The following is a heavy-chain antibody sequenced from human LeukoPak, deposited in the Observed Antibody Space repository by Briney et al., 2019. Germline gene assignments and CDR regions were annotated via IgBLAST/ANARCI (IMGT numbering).Heavy chain of an antibody. V-gene: IGHV1-18*01. CDR3: ARDVTRYYDYVWGSYRGYDY. CDR2: ISAYNGNT. Sequence: ASVTVSCKASGYTFTSYGISLVRQAPGQGLEWMGWISAYNGNTNYAQKLQGRVTMTTDTSTSTAYMELRSLRSDDTAVYYCARDVTRYYDYVWGSYRGYDYWGQGTLVTVSS. J-gene: IGHJ4*02. D-gene: IGHD3-16*02. CDR1: GYTFTSYG.